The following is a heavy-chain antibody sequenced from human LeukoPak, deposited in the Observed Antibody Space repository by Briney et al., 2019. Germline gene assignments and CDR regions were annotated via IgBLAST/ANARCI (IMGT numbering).Heavy chain of an antibody. CDR2: INPNSGGT. CDR1: GYTFTGYY. J-gene: IGHJ5*02. V-gene: IGHV1-2*02. D-gene: IGHD2-2*01. Sequence: APVKVSCKASGYTFTGYYMHWVRQAPGQGLEWMGWINPNSGGTNYAQKFQGRVTMTRDTSISTAYMELSRLRSDDTAVYYCARGIVVVPAGGWFDPWGQGTLVTVSS. CDR3: ARGIVVVPAGGWFDP.